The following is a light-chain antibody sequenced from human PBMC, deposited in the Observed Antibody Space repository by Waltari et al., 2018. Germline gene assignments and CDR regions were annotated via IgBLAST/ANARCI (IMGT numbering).Light chain of an antibody. CDR2: DAS. J-gene: IGKJ5*01. CDR1: QSVSSF. CDR3: QQRKTWPIT. V-gene: IGKV3-11*01. Sequence: EIVLTQSPATLSLSPGERATLSCRASQSVSSFLAWYQQKRGQAPRILSYDASTRATGIPARFSGSGSGTDFTLTISSLEPEDFAVYYCQQRKTWPITFGQGTRLEIK.